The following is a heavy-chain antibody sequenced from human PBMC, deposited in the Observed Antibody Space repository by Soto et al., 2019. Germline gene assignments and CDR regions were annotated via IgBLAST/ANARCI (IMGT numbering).Heavy chain of an antibody. D-gene: IGHD3-10*01. CDR2: IIRGGGT. CDR1: GESVNNFF. J-gene: IGHJ4*02. V-gene: IGHV4-34*12. Sequence: SETLSLTCAVYGESVNNFFWSWIRQPPGKGLEWIGEIIRGGGTNYNPSLKGRVTISIDTSKNQFSLNLTSVTAADTAVYYCAPDRGFDKLFILWGQGTPVTVSS. CDR3: APDRGFDKLFIL.